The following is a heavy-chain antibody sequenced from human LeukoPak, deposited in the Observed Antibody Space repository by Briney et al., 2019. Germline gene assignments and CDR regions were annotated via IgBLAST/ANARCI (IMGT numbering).Heavy chain of an antibody. CDR3: ARDSLVTTTSAYLYFDL. CDR1: GGSIINDY. V-gene: IGHV4-4*07. D-gene: IGHD2-2*01. CDR2: IYTTGNT. Sequence: SETLSLTCTVSGGSIINDYGSWIRQTAGKGLEWIGRIYTTGNTRYNPSLKSRVTMSLDTSKNQFSLKLSSVTAADTAVYYCARDSLVTTTSAYLYFDLWGRGTLVTVSS. J-gene: IGHJ2*01.